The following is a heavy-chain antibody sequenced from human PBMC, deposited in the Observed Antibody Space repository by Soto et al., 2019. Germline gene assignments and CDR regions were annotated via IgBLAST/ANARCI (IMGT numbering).Heavy chain of an antibody. CDR3: AKVKGMVRGVIVYYYGMDV. Sequence: GGSLRLSCAASGFTFSSYGMHWVRQAPGKGLEWVAVISYDGSNKYYADSVKGRFTISRDNSKNTLYLQMNSLRAEDTAVYYCAKVKGMVRGVIVYYYGMDVWGQGTTVTVS. CDR2: ISYDGSNK. CDR1: GFTFSSYG. V-gene: IGHV3-30*18. D-gene: IGHD3-10*01. J-gene: IGHJ6*02.